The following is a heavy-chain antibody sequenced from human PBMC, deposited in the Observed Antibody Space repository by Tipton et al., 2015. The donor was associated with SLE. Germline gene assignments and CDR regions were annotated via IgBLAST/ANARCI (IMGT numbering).Heavy chain of an antibody. CDR2: ISENGFYT. D-gene: IGHD3-16*01. V-gene: IGHV3-23*01. CDR1: GFTFSSYA. Sequence: GSLRLSCAASGFTFSSYAISWVRQAPGKGLEWVSDISENGFYTNYADSVKGRFTISRDNSKNTLSLQMNSLRVEDTAVYYCARDRRSWGGSNAFDVWGQGTLVTVSS. CDR3: ARDRRSWGGSNAFDV. J-gene: IGHJ3*01.